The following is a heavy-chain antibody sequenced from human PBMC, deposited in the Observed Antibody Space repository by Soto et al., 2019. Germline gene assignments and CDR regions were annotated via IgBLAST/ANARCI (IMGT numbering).Heavy chain of an antibody. CDR2: ISDSGST. Sequence: SETLSLTCTVSGGSINSGCYYWSWIRQRPGKGLEWIGFISDSGSTYYSASLRSRSVISVDTSMNQFSLKMASVTVADTAIYYCTTMDRRWYDPWGQGAPVPVS. J-gene: IGHJ5*02. CDR1: GGSINSGCYY. D-gene: IGHD2-2*03. CDR3: TTMDRRWYDP. V-gene: IGHV4-31*03.